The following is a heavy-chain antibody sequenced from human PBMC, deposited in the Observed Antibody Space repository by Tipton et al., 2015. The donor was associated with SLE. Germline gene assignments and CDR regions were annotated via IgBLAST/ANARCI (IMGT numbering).Heavy chain of an antibody. CDR1: GFAFSSDA. Sequence: SLRLSCVASGFAFSSDAMNWVRQAPGKGLEWVGFIRSKAYGGTTEYAASVKGRFIISRDDSSSIAYLQMNSLKTEDTALYYCTLLKQWLVRGKHWGQGTLVTVSS. D-gene: IGHD6-19*01. CDR2: IRSKAYGGTT. V-gene: IGHV3-49*04. J-gene: IGHJ4*02. CDR3: TLLKQWLVRGKH.